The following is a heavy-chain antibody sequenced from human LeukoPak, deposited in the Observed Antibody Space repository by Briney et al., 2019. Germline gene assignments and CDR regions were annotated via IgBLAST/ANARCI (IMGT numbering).Heavy chain of an antibody. CDR3: ARDSGRDGYSFDY. Sequence: SETLSLTCTVSGGSISSGGYYWSWIRQHPGKGLEWIGYIYYSGSTYYNPSLKSRVTISVDTSKNQFSLKLSSVTAADTAVYYCARDSGRDGYSFDYWGQGTLVTVSS. D-gene: IGHD5-24*01. J-gene: IGHJ4*02. V-gene: IGHV4-31*03. CDR2: IYYSGST. CDR1: GGSISSGGYY.